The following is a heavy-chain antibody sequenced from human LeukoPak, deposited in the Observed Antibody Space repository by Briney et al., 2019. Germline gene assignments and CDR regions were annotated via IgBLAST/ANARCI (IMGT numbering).Heavy chain of an antibody. CDR2: ISSSSSYT. Sequence: GGSLRLSCAASGFTFSDYYMSWIRQAPGKGLEWVSYISSSSSYTNYADSVKGRFTISRDNAKKSLYLQMNSLGAQDTAVYYCAREGYSSSWQEFDDWGQGTLVTVSA. J-gene: IGHJ4*02. V-gene: IGHV3-11*05. CDR3: AREGYSSSWQEFDD. CDR1: GFTFSDYY. D-gene: IGHD6-13*01.